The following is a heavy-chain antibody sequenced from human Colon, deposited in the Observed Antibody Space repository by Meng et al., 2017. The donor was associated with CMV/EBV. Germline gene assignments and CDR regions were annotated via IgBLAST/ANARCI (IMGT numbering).Heavy chain of an antibody. CDR1: GFTFSYYW. D-gene: IGHD6-6*01. J-gene: IGHJ4*02. V-gene: IGHV3-74*01. CDR2: IKNDGTRA. Sequence: RGSLRLSCAASGFTFSYYWMHWVRQAPGKGLMWVSRIKNDGTRATYADSVRGRFTISRDNARNTLYLQMDSVRVEDTAVYYCARDVGSSTSMDYWGQGTLVTVSS. CDR3: ARDVGSSTSMDY.